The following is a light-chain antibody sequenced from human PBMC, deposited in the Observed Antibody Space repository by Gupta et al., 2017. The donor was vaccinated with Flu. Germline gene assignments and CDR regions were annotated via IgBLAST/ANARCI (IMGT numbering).Light chain of an antibody. CDR1: QSLTRSY. CDR2: GTS. Sequence: EIVLTQSPGTLSVSPGERVTLSCRASQSLTRSYLDWYQQKPGQAPRLLIYGTSSRATGIPYRFSGSGSGTDFSLTISRLEPEDFAVYYCQEYGSSPFYTFGQGTKLEI. CDR3: QEYGSSPFYT. J-gene: IGKJ2*01. V-gene: IGKV3-20*01.